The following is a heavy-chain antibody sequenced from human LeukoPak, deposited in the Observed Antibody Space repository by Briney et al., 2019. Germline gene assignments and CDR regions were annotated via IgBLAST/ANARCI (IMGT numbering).Heavy chain of an antibody. CDR2: IYYSGST. Sequence: SETLSLTCTVSGGSISSSSYYWGWIRQPPGKGLEWIGSIYYSGSTYYNPSLKSRVTISVDTPKNQFSLKLSSVTAADTAVYYCARRRSWFDPWGQGTLVTVSS. CDR3: ARRRSWFDP. V-gene: IGHV4-39*01. CDR1: GGSISSSSYY. J-gene: IGHJ5*02.